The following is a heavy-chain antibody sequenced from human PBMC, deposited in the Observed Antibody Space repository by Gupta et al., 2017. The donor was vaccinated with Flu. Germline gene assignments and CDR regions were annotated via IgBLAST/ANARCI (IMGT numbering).Heavy chain of an antibody. Sequence: QVQLVESGGGVVQPGRSLRLSCAASGFTFSSYGMHWVRQAPGKGLEWVAVIWYDGSNKYYADSVKGRFTISRDNSKNTLYLQMNSLRAEDTAVYYCAGDYVLTRGSFDIWGQGTMVTVSS. D-gene: IGHD4-17*01. CDR1: GFTFSSYG. V-gene: IGHV3-33*01. CDR3: AGDYVLTRGSFDI. CDR2: IWYDGSNK. J-gene: IGHJ3*02.